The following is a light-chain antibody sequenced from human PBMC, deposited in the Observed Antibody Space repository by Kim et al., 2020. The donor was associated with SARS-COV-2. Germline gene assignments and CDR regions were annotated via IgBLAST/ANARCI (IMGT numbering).Light chain of an antibody. V-gene: IGKV1-5*03. CDR1: QTISGW. Sequence: DIQMTQSPSTLSASIGDRVAITCRASQTISGWLAWYQQKPGKAPNLLIYKASTLESGVPSRFSGSGSGTEFTLTISSLQPDDSATYYCQQHNVYPLTFGGGTKLEI. CDR2: KAS. CDR3: QQHNVYPLT. J-gene: IGKJ4*01.